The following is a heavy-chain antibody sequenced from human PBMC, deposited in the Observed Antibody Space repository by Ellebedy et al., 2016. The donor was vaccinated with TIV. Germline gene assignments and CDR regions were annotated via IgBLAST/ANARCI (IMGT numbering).Heavy chain of an antibody. J-gene: IGHJ4*02. CDR3: ARLFAVADKRGGY. Sequence: SETLSLTCTVSGYSISSGFYWGWIRQPPGKGLEWIGSIYHSGSMYYNPSLESRVTISVDKSKNQFSLKLSSVTAADTAVYYCARLFAVADKRGGYWGQGTLVTVSS. CDR1: GYSISSGFY. V-gene: IGHV4-38-2*02. CDR2: IYHSGSM. D-gene: IGHD6-19*01.